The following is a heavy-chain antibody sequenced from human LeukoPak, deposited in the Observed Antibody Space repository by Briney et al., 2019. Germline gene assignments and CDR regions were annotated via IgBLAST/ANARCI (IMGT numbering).Heavy chain of an antibody. CDR3: AKPSTVTDPGVFDY. J-gene: IGHJ4*02. V-gene: IGHV3-23*01. Sequence: GGSLRLSCAASAFSFSYYAMSWVRQAPGKGLEWVSAISGSGGSTYYADSVKGRFTISRDNSKNTLYLQMNSLRAEDTAVYYCAKPSTVTDPGVFDYWGQGTLVTVSS. CDR2: ISGSGGST. D-gene: IGHD4-11*01. CDR1: AFSFSYYA.